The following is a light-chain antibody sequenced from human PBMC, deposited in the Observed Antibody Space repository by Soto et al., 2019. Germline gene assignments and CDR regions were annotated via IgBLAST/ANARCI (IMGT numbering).Light chain of an antibody. CDR2: EVS. J-gene: IGLJ3*02. CDR3: SSYTTSSTVV. CDR1: SSDVGNYDF. Sequence: QSVLTQPASVSGSPGQSITISCTGTSSDVGNYDFVSWYQQHPGKAPKLMIFEVSNRPSGVSHRFSGSKSGNTASLTISGLQAEDEGDYYCSSYTTSSTVVFGGGTKLTVL. V-gene: IGLV2-14*01.